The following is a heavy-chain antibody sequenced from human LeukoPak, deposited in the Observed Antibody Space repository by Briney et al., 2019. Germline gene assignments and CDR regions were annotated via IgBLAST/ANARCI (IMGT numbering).Heavy chain of an antibody. V-gene: IGHV3-30*04. CDR2: ISYDGSNE. Sequence: AGRSLRLSCAASGFSFSSYAMHWVRQAPGKGLEWVAVISYDGSNEYYPGSVKGRFTISRDNSKNTLYLQMNSLRAEDTAVYYCARDSSGSYNWFDPWGQGTLVTVSS. J-gene: IGHJ5*02. CDR3: ARDSSGSYNWFDP. D-gene: IGHD6-19*01. CDR1: GFSFSSYA.